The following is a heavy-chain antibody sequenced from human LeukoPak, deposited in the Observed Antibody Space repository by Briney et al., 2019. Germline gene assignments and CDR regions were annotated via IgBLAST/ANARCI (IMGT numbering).Heavy chain of an antibody. CDR3: ARRTISLRDAFDI. V-gene: IGHV1-18*01. Sequence: ASVKVSCKASGGTFSSYAISWVRQAPGQGLEWMGWISAYNGNTNYAQKLQGRVTMTTDTSTSTAYMELRSLRSDDTAVYYCARRTISLRDAFDIWGQGTMVTVSS. CDR2: ISAYNGNT. J-gene: IGHJ3*02. CDR1: GGTFSSYA. D-gene: IGHD5-24*01.